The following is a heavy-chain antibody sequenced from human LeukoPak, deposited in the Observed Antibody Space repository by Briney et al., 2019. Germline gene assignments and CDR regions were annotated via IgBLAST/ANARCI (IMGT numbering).Heavy chain of an antibody. CDR3: ASPGIAAPRYFYYMDV. CDR2: IIPIFGTA. J-gene: IGHJ6*03. CDR1: GGTFSSYA. Sequence: SVKVSCKASGGTFSSYAISWVRQAPGQGLEWMGGIIPIFGTANYAQKFQGRVTITADESTSTAYMELSSLRSEDTAVYYCASPGIAAPRYFYYMDVWGKGTTVTVSS. V-gene: IGHV1-69*13. D-gene: IGHD6-13*01.